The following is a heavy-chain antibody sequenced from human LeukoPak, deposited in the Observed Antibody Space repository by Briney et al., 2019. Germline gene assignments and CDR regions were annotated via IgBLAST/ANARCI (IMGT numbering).Heavy chain of an antibody. CDR2: IIPILGIA. J-gene: IGHJ4*02. D-gene: IGHD2-15*01. CDR1: GGTFSSYA. CDR3: ARVDGSPDY. V-gene: IGHV1-69*04. Sequence: GVSVKVSCKASGGTFSSYAISWVRQAPGQGLEWMGRIIPILGIANYAQKFQGRVTITRDTSISTVYMELSSLRSEDTAVYFCARVDGSPDYWGQGTLVTVSS.